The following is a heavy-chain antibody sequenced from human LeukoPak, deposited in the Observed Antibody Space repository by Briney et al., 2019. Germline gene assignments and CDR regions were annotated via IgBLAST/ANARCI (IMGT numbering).Heavy chain of an antibody. CDR1: GGSFSGYY. V-gene: IGHV4-34*01. CDR2: INHSGST. CDR3: ARSYCSSTSCYGWFDP. Sequence: SETLSLTCAVYGGSFSGYYWSRIRQPPGKGLEWIGEINHSGSTNYNPSLKSRVTISVDTSKNQFSLKLSSVTAADTAVYYCARSYCSSTSCYGWFDPWGQGTLVTVSS. D-gene: IGHD2-2*01. J-gene: IGHJ5*02.